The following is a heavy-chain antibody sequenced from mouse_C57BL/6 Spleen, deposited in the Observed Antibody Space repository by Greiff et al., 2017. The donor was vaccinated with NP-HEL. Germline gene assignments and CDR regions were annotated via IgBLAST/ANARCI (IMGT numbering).Heavy chain of an antibody. V-gene: IGHV14-1*01. CDR2: IDPEDGDT. CDR1: GFNIKDYY. CDR3: TTPPITTVVDKDWYFDY. Sequence: VQLQQSGAELVRPGASVKLSCTASGFNIKDYYMHWVKQRPEQGLEWIGRIDPEDGDTEYAPKFQGKATMTADTSSNTAYLQLSSLTSEDTAVYYCTTPPITTVVDKDWYFDYWGQGTTLTVSS. J-gene: IGHJ2*01. D-gene: IGHD1-1*01.